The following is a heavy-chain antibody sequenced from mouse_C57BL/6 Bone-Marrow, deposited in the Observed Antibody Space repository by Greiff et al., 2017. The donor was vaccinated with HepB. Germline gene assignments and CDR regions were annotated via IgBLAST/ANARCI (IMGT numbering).Heavy chain of an antibody. CDR1: GFTFSDYG. CDR3: ARGNYGSPFAY. V-gene: IGHV5-17*01. D-gene: IGHD1-1*01. J-gene: IGHJ3*01. Sequence: EVKLVESGGGLVKPGGSLKLSCAASGFTFSDYGMHWVRQAPEKGLEWVAYISSGSSTIYYADTVKGRFTISRDNAKNTLFLQMTSLMSEDTAMYYCARGNYGSPFAYWGQGTLVTVSA. CDR2: ISSGSSTI.